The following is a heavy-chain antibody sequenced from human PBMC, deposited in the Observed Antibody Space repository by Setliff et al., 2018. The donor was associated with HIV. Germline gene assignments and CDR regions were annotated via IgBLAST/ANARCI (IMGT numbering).Heavy chain of an antibody. CDR2: ISYDGNNK. CDR3: ARSGGDFWSGYPNWFDP. D-gene: IGHD3-3*01. V-gene: IGHV3-30*04. CDR1: GFTFSVYA. Sequence: GGSLRLSCAASGFTFSVYAMHWVRQAPGKGLEWVAVISYDGNNKYYADSVKGRFTISRDNSKNTLYLQMNSLKPEDTTVYYCARSGGDFWSGYPNWFDPWGQGTLVTVSS. J-gene: IGHJ5*02.